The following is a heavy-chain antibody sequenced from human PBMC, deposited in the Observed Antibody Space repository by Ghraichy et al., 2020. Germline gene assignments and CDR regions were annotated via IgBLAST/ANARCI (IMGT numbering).Heavy chain of an antibody. D-gene: IGHD3-22*01. CDR3: ATDPIRVYYDSSTYLVI. V-gene: IGHV1-24*01. Sequence: ASVKVSCKVSGYTLTELPMHWVRQAPGKGLEWMGGFDPEDGEIIYAQKIQGRVTMTEDSSTYTVYMDLRSLTSEDSSVYYCATDPIRVYYDSSTYLVIWGQGTLVTVSS. CDR2: FDPEDGEI. CDR1: GYTLTELP. J-gene: IGHJ4*02.